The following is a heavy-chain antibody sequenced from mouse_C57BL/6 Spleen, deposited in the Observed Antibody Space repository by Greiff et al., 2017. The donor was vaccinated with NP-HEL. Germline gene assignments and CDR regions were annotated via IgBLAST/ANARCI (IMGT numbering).Heavy chain of an antibody. CDR3: AREGLREAMDY. J-gene: IGHJ4*01. Sequence: VKLQQPGAELVKPGASVKMSCKASGYTFTSYWITWVKQRPGQGLEWIGDIYPGSGSTNYNEKFKSKATLTVDTSSSTAYMQLSSLTSEDSAVYYCAREGLREAMDYWGQGTSVTVSS. D-gene: IGHD2-2*01. CDR1: GYTFTSYW. CDR2: IYPGSGST. V-gene: IGHV1-55*01.